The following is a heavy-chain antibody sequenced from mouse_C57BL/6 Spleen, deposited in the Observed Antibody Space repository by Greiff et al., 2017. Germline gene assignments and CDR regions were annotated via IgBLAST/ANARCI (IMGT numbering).Heavy chain of an antibody. CDR2: ILPGSGST. D-gene: IGHD2-1*01. V-gene: IGHV1-9*01. J-gene: IGHJ2*01. CDR3: ANGIYRGYFYY. Sequence: QVQLKESGAELMKPGASVKLSCKATGYTFTGYWIEWVKQRPGHGLEWIGEILPGSGSTNYNEKFKGKGTYTADKSSITAYMQLSSLTTEDSTIYYCANGIYRGYFYYWGQGTTLTVSS. CDR1: GYTFTGYW.